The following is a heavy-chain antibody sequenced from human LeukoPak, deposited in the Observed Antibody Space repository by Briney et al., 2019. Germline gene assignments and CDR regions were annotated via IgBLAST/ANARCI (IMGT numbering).Heavy chain of an antibody. V-gene: IGHV1-2*02. Sequence: GASVKVSCKASRYTFTGFYIHWVRQAPGQGLEWMGWIYPNTGDTNYAQTFQGRVSMTRDPSITTAYMELSRLRSDDTAIYYCARDPLLTGYYWPYYFDYWGQGTLVTVSS. CDR1: RYTFTGFY. CDR2: IYPNTGDT. CDR3: ARDPLLTGYYWPYYFDY. J-gene: IGHJ4*02. D-gene: IGHD3-9*01.